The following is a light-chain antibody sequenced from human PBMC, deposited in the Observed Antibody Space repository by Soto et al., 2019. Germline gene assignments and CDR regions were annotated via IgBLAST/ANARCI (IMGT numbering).Light chain of an antibody. CDR2: AAS. Sequence: DIQMTQSPSTLSGSVGDRVTITCRASQSISSYLNWYQQKPGKAPKLLIYAASSLQSGVPSRFSGSGSGTDFTLTISSLQPEDVGTYYCLQTYSTLVVTFGGGTKVDI. V-gene: IGKV1-39*01. CDR3: LQTYSTLVVT. CDR1: QSISSY. J-gene: IGKJ4*01.